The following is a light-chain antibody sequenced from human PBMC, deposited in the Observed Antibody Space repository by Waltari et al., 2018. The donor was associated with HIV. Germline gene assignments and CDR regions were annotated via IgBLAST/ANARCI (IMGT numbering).Light chain of an antibody. Sequence: DIQMTQSPSSVSASVGDRVTITCWASQGISTWLAWYQQKPGKAPNLLIYAASSLQSGVTLRFSGSGSGTDFTLTISSVQPDDFATYFCQQTNSFPLTFGQGTKVELK. J-gene: IGKJ1*01. CDR3: QQTNSFPLT. V-gene: IGKV1-12*01. CDR1: QGISTW. CDR2: AAS.